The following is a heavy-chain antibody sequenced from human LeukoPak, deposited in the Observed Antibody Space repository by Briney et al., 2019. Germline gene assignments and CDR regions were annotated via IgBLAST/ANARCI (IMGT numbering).Heavy chain of an antibody. CDR1: GYSFTSYW. D-gene: IGHD3-22*01. CDR2: IYPGDSDT. V-gene: IGHV5-51*01. CDR3: ARRSYYDSSGYYPHSAFDI. J-gene: IGHJ3*02. Sequence: GESLKISCKGSGYSFTSYWIGWVRQMPGKGLEWMGIIYPGDSDTRYSPSFQGQVTISADKSISTAYLQWSSPKASDTAMYYCARRSYYDSSGYYPHSAFDIWGQGTMVTVSS.